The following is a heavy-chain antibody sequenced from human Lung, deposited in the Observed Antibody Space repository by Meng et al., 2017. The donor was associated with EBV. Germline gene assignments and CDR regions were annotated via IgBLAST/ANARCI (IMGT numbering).Heavy chain of an antibody. CDR3: ATRGVVTAFHY. CDR2: ISYHGRNY. V-gene: IGHV3-30*03. CDR1: EFPFKSSG. Sequence: GRRGRAWGGVVQPGGSLVLSRPASEFPFKSSGMHGARQPPGKGRECVALISYHGRNYYYAHSVKRRFSISRDKSKNTLYHQMNSLRAEDTAVYYRATRGVVTAFHYWGQGTLVTVSS. D-gene: IGHD2-21*02. J-gene: IGHJ4*02.